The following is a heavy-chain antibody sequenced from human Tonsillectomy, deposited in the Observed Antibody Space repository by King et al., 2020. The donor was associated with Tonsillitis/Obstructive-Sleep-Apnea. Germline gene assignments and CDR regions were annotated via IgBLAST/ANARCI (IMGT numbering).Heavy chain of an antibody. J-gene: IGHJ5*02. Sequence: QLVQSGAEVKKPGSSVKVSCKASGGTFSSYAISWVRQAPGQGLEWMGGIIPILGIANYAQKFQGRVTITADKSTSTAYMELSSLRSEDTAVYYCARRRRYCSSTSCYVSGVFWFDPWGQGTLVTVSS. CDR2: IIPILGIA. CDR3: ARRRRYCSSTSCYVSGVFWFDP. CDR1: GGTFSSYA. D-gene: IGHD2-2*01. V-gene: IGHV1-69*10.